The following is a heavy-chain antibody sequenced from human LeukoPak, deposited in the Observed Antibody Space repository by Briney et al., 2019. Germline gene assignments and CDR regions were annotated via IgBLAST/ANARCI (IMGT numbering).Heavy chain of an antibody. D-gene: IGHD1-26*01. Sequence: GESLKISCKGSGYSFSSYWIGWVRQMPGKGLEWMGVIYPGDSHTRYSPSFQGQVTISADKFISTAFLQWSSLEASDTAMYYCARHLSGSYSGYYFDYWGQGTLVTVSS. V-gene: IGHV5-51*01. CDR3: ARHLSGSYSGYYFDY. CDR1: GYSFSSYW. J-gene: IGHJ4*02. CDR2: IYPGDSHT.